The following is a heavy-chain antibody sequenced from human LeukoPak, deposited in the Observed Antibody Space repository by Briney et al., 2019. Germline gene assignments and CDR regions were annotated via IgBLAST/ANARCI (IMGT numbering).Heavy chain of an antibody. CDR3: AKDEKSIVVVPAAVGY. D-gene: IGHD2-2*01. Sequence: GGSLRLSCAASGFTFSSYGMHWVRQAPGKGLEWVAFIRYDGSNKYYADSVKGRFTICRDNSKNTLYLQMNSLRAEDTAVYYCAKDEKSIVVVPAAVGYWGQGTLVTVSS. J-gene: IGHJ4*02. CDR1: GFTFSSYG. V-gene: IGHV3-30*02. CDR2: IRYDGSNK.